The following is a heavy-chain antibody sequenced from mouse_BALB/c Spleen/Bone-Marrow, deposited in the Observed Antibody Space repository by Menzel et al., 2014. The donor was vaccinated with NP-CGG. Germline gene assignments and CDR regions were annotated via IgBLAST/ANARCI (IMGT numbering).Heavy chain of an antibody. J-gene: IGHJ1*01. CDR3: ARAGMGRYFDV. D-gene: IGHD4-1*01. CDR1: GFNIKDTY. CDR2: IDPANGNT. Sequence: EVQVVESGAELVKPGASVKLPCTASGFNIKDTYMHWVKQRPEQGLEWIGRIDPANGNTKYDPKFPGKATITADTSSNTAYLQLSSLTSEDTAVYYCARAGMGRYFDVWGAGTTVTVSS. V-gene: IGHV14-3*02.